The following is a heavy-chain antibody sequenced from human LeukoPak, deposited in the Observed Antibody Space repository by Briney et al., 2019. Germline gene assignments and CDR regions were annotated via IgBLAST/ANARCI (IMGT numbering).Heavy chain of an antibody. CDR3: ARHCSGGSCYSYFDY. D-gene: IGHD2-15*01. Sequence: PSETLSLTCSVSGDSISSSSSYWGWIRQSPGKGLEWIGSVCYSGTTYYNPSLKSRVTISVDTSKNQFSLKLTSVTAADTAVYYCARHCSGGSCYSYFDYWGQGTLVTVSS. CDR1: GDSISSSSSY. J-gene: IGHJ4*02. V-gene: IGHV4-39*01. CDR2: VCYSGTT.